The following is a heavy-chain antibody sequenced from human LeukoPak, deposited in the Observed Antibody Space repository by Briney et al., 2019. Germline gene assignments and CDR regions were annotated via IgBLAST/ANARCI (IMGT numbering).Heavy chain of an antibody. CDR2: IYWDDDK. Sequence: SGPTLVKPTQTLTLTCTFSGFSLSTSGVGVGWIRQPPGKALEWLALIYWDDDKRYSSSLKSRRTITKDTSKNQVVLTMTNTDPVDTATYYCAHSYSSGWYHYFDYWGQGTLVTVSS. CDR3: AHSYSSGWYHYFDY. CDR1: GFSLSTSGVG. V-gene: IGHV2-5*02. D-gene: IGHD6-19*01. J-gene: IGHJ4*02.